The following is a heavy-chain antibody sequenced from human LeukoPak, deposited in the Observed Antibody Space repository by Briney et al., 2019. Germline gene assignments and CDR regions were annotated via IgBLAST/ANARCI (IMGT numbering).Heavy chain of an antibody. J-gene: IGHJ4*02. CDR2: ISAYNGNT. V-gene: IGHV1-18*01. CDR3: ARDQLESRYDFWSGYYPVYYFDY. D-gene: IGHD3-3*01. Sequence: ASVKVSCKASGCTFTSYGISWVRQAPGQGLEWMGWISAYNGNTNYAQKLQGRVTMTTDTSTSTAYMELRSLRSDDTAVYYCARDQLESRYDFWSGYYPVYYFDYWGQGTLVTVSS. CDR1: GCTFTSYG.